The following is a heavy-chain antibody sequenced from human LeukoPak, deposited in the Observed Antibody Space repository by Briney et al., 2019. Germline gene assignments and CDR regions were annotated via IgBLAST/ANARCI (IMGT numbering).Heavy chain of an antibody. CDR1: GFTFNNYG. CDR3: AKDRGSSGPLDY. V-gene: IGHV3-30*02. Sequence: GGSLRLSCAASGFTFNNYGMHWVRQAPGKGLEWVAVIWHDGTNKYYAESVKGRFTISRDNSKNTLYLQMNSLSIEDTAVYYCAKDRGSSGPLDYWGQGTLVTVSS. J-gene: IGHJ4*02. CDR2: IWHDGTNK. D-gene: IGHD3-22*01.